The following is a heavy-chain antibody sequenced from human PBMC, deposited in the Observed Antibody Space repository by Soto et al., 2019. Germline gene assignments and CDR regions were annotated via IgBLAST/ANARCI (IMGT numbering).Heavy chain of an antibody. V-gene: IGHV3-23*01. CDR3: AKGGYSYGYKRGWFDP. CDR2: ISGSGGST. Sequence: EVQLLESGGGLVQPGGSLRLSCAASGFTFSSYAMSWVRQAPGKGLKWVSAISGSGGSTYYADSVKGRFTISRDNSKNTLYLQMNSLRAEDTAVYYCAKGGYSYGYKRGWFDPWGQGTLVTVSS. J-gene: IGHJ5*02. CDR1: GFTFSSYA. D-gene: IGHD5-18*01.